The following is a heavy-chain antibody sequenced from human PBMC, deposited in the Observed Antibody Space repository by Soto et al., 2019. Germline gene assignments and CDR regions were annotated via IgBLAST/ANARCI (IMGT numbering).Heavy chain of an antibody. CDR2: TYFRSKWYN. Sequence: SQTLSLTCALSGDSVSSNTASWNWIRQSPSRGLEWLGRTYFRSKWYNDYAVSVKSRIIINPDTSNNQFSLQLNSVTPEDTAVYFCAKLDNFGPKPGYAFYPSGQGIMVT. D-gene: IGHD2-2*01. CDR3: AKLDNFGPKPGYAFYP. CDR1: GDSVSSNTAS. V-gene: IGHV6-1*01. J-gene: IGHJ5*02.